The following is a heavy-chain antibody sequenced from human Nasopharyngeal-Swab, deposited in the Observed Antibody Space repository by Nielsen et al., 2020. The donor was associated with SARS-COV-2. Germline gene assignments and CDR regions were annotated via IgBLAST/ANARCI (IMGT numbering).Heavy chain of an antibody. J-gene: IGHJ2*01. V-gene: IGHV4-39*07. CDR1: SGSISSSSHY. Sequence: SETLSLTCSVSSGSISSSSHYWVWIRQPPGEGLEWIGSIYYSGSSYYNPSLQSRVTISVDTSKNQFSLKLSSVTAADTAIYYCARQVIFELVTTVITHDYWYFDVWGRGTLVTVSS. D-gene: IGHD4-23*01. CDR2: IYYSGSS. CDR3: ARQVIFELVTTVITHDYWYFDV.